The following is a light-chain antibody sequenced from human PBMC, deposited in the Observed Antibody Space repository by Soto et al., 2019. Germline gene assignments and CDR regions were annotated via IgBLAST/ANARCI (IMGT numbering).Light chain of an antibody. CDR3: QQYSSFSS. V-gene: IGKV1-5*01. CDR2: DAS. J-gene: IGKJ1*01. CDR1: QSISSW. Sequence: DIQMTQSPSTLSASVGDIVTITCRASQSISSWLAWYQQKPGKAPKFLIYDASSLESGVPSRFSGSGSGTEFTLTITSLQPDDFATYFCQQYSSFSSFGQGTKVDIK.